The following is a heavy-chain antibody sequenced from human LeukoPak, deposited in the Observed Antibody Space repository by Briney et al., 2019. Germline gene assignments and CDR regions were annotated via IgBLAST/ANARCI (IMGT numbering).Heavy chain of an antibody. V-gene: IGHV1-8*03. J-gene: IGHJ4*02. CDR1: GYTFTSYD. CDR2: MNPNSGNT. Sequence: ASVKVSCKASGYTFTSYDINWVRQATGQGLEWMGWMNPNSGNTGYAQKFQGRVTITRNTSISTACMELSSLRSEDTAVYYCARSHPLYCSSTSCYMKYYFDYWGQGTLVTVSS. CDR3: ARSHPLYCSSTSCYMKYYFDY. D-gene: IGHD2-2*02.